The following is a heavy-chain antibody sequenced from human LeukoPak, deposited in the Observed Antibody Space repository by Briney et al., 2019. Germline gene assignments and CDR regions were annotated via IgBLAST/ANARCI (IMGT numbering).Heavy chain of an antibody. D-gene: IGHD3-10*01. V-gene: IGHV1-8*01. CDR3: ARAQGPYGSGSYSSLY. CDR1: GYTFTSYD. Sequence: VASVKVSCKASGYTFTSYDINWVRQATGQGLEWMGWMNPNSGNTGYAQKFQGRVTMTRNTSISTAYMELSSLRSEDTAVYYCARAQGPYGSGSYSSLYWGQGTLVTVSS. CDR2: MNPNSGNT. J-gene: IGHJ4*02.